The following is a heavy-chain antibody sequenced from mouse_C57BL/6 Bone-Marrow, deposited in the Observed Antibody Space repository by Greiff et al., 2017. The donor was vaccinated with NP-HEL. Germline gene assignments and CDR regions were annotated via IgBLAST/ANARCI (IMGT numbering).Heavy chain of an antibody. J-gene: IGHJ1*03. CDR2: IHPNSGST. D-gene: IGHD2-3*01. CDR3: ARLGLRYDGYWYFDV. V-gene: IGHV1-64*01. Sequence: QVQLQQPGAELVKPGASVKLSCKASGYTFTSYWMHWVKQRPGQGLEWIGMIHPNSGSTNYNEKFKSKATLTVDKSSSTAYMQLSSLTSEDSAVYYCARLGLRYDGYWYFDVWGTGTTVTVSS. CDR1: GYTFTSYW.